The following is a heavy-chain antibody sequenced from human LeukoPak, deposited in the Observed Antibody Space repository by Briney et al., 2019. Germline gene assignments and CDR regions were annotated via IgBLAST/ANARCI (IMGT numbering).Heavy chain of an antibody. CDR1: GFTFSDSS. CDR2: ISSNSYT. CDR3: ARDRTGDADY. V-gene: IGHV3-11*05. Sequence: KPGGSLRLSCAASGFTFSDSSMSWIRQAPGKGLEWLSYISSNSYTNYADSVKGRFTISRDNAKNSLYLQMNSLSAEDTAVYYCARDRTGDADYWGQGTLVTVSS. D-gene: IGHD7-27*01. J-gene: IGHJ4*02.